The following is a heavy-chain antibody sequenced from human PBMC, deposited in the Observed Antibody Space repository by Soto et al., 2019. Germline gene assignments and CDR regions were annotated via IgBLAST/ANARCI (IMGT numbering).Heavy chain of an antibody. CDR1: GGSISSSNW. V-gene: IGHV4-4*02. D-gene: IGHD6-19*01. J-gene: IGHJ4*02. CDR2: IYHSGST. CDR3: AKYSSGWYYFDY. Sequence: QVQLQESGPGLVKPSGTLSLTCAVSGGSISSSNWWSWVRQPPGKGLEWIGEIYHSGSTNYNPSLKIRVTISVDKSKNQFSLKLSSVTAADTAVYYCAKYSSGWYYFDYWGQGTLVTVSS.